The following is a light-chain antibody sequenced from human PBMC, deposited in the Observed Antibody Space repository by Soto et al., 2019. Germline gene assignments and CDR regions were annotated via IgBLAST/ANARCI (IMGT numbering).Light chain of an antibody. CDR1: QTVTKY. CDR2: DTS. V-gene: IGKV3-11*01. J-gene: IGKJ3*01. CDR3: QQRSNWPFT. Sequence: PGERATLSCRAGQTVTKYLAWYQQKPGQAPRLLIYDTSNRATGIPARFSGSGSGTDFTLTISGLQPDDFAVYFCQQRSNWPFTFGPGTTVDFK.